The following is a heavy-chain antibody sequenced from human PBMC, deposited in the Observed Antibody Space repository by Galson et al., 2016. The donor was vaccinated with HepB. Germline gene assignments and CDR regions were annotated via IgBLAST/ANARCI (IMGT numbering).Heavy chain of an antibody. Sequence: SLRLSCAASGFTFSSYALNWVRQAPGKGLEWVSYIGSRSSPIHYADSVKGRFTISRDNAKNSLYVQMNSLSAEDTAVYYCARFSGRYNGDFDYWGQGTLVTVSS. CDR2: IGSRSSPI. J-gene: IGHJ4*02. V-gene: IGHV3-48*04. CDR1: GFTFSSYA. D-gene: IGHD1-26*01. CDR3: ARFSGRYNGDFDY.